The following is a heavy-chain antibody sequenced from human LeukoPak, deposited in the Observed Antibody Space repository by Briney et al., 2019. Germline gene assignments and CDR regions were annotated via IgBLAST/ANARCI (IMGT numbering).Heavy chain of an antibody. CDR1: GYTFSGYY. J-gene: IGHJ5*02. Sequence: GASVKVSCKASGYTFSGYYIHWVRQAAGQGLEWMGWINPNTGGTKYAQRFQDRVTMTRDTSISTAYMEVRRLRYDDTAVYYCARPLRVTMIRGAAFRASSDFDPWGQGTLVTVSS. CDR3: ARPLRVTMIRGAAFRASSDFDP. CDR2: INPNTGGT. D-gene: IGHD3-10*01. V-gene: IGHV1-2*02.